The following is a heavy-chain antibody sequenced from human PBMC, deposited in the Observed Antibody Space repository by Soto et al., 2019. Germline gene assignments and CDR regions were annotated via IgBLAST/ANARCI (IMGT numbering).Heavy chain of an antibody. V-gene: IGHV4-34*01. CDR3: ARGGGYGAFDY. D-gene: IGHD5-18*01. Sequence: PSETLSITCAVYGGSFSGYYWSWVRQPPGKGLEWIGEINHSGSTNYNPSLKSRVTISVDTSKNQFSLKLSSVTAADTAVYYCARGGGYGAFDYWGQGTLVTVSS. J-gene: IGHJ4*02. CDR2: INHSGST. CDR1: GGSFSGYY.